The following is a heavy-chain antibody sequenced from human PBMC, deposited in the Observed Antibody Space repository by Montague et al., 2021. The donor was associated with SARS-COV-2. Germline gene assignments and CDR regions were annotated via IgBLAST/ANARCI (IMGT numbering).Heavy chain of an antibody. CDR2: INHSGST. Sequence: SDTLSLTCAVYGGSFSGYYWSWILQPPGKGLEWIGEINHSGSTNYNPSLRSRVTISVDTSKNQFSLKLSSVTAADTAVYYCTREGYQVLWSDYYYYGMDVWGQGTTVTVSS. CDR1: GGSFSGYY. V-gene: IGHV4-34*01. CDR3: TREGYQVLWSDYYYYGMDV. J-gene: IGHJ6*02. D-gene: IGHD2-2*01.